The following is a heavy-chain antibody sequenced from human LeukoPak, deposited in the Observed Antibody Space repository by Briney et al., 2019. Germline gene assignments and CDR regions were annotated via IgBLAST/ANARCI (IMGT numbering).Heavy chain of an antibody. CDR2: IYYSGST. CDR1: GGSISSYY. D-gene: IGHD3-3*01. J-gene: IGHJ4*02. Sequence: SETLSLTCTVSGGSISSYYWSWIRQPPGKGLEWIGYIYYSGSTNYNPSLKSRVTISVDTSKNQFSLKLSSVTAADTAVYYCARARPVRVTIFGVVPTFDYWGQGTLFTVSS. CDR3: ARARPVRVTIFGVVPTFDY. V-gene: IGHV4-59*01.